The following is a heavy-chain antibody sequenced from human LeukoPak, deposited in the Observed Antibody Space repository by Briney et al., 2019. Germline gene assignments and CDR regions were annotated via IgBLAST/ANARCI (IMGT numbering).Heavy chain of an antibody. Sequence: GGSLRLSCAASGFTFSDYYMSWIRQAPGKGLEWVSYISSSGSTIYYADSVKGRFTISRDNAKNSLYLQMNSLRVEDTAVYYCAGAPYSYDSSGYSDYWGQGTLVTVSS. J-gene: IGHJ4*02. CDR1: GFTFSDYY. CDR3: AGAPYSYDSSGYSDY. V-gene: IGHV3-11*01. D-gene: IGHD3-22*01. CDR2: ISSSGSTI.